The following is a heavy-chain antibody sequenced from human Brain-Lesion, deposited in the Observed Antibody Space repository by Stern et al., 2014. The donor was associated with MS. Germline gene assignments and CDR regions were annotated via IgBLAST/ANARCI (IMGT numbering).Heavy chain of an antibody. V-gene: IGHV4-39*01. Sequence: VQLVESGPGLVKPSETLSLTCTVAGGSVSSTSYAWAWIRQPPGKGLEWIGTIYYSGNTYYSPSLKSPITISLDPSTNQFSLQLGSVTAADTAVYYCAGEEDIRYCSGGSCTGNWFDPWGQGTLVTVSS. CDR2: IYYSGNT. CDR3: AGEEDIRYCSGGSCTGNWFDP. D-gene: IGHD2-15*01. CDR1: GGSVSSTSYA. J-gene: IGHJ5*02.